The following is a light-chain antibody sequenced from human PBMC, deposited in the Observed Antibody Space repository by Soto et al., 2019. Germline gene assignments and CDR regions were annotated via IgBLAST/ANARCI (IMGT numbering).Light chain of an antibody. CDR2: AAS. CDR1: QDISNW. V-gene: IGKV1-12*01. J-gene: IGKJ4*01. Sequence: DIQMTQSPSSVSASVGDRVSITCRASQDISNWLAWYQQKPGEAPKVLIYAASTLQSGVPSRFSGSGSGIDFTLTISSLQAEDFATYFCQEANSFPLTFGGGTKVEIK. CDR3: QEANSFPLT.